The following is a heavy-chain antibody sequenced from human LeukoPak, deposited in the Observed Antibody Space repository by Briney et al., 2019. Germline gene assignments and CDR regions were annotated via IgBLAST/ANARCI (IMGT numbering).Heavy chain of an antibody. CDR1: GFTFDDYA. Sequence: GRSLRLSCAASGFTFDDYAMHWVRQAPGKGLEWVPGISWNSGSIGYADSVKGRFTISRDNAKNSLYLQMNSLRAEDTALYYCAKDMRPRYYDSSGYRGYYFDYWGQGTLVTVSS. V-gene: IGHV3-9*01. J-gene: IGHJ4*02. CDR3: AKDMRPRYYDSSGYRGYYFDY. CDR2: ISWNSGSI. D-gene: IGHD3-22*01.